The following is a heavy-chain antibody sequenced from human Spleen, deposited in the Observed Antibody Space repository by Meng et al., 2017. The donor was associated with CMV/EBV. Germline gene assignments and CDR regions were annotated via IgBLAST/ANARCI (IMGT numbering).Heavy chain of an antibody. J-gene: IGHJ4*02. CDR3: ARELAGLFDY. Sequence: GSLRLSCNVSGGSISTYHWSWLRQTPGKGLEWIGYIYSSGSTNYNPSLKSRVTISGDTAKNQFSLTLRSVTAADTAVYYCARELAGLFDYWGRGLLVTVSS. D-gene: IGHD3-3*01. CDR1: GGSISTYH. CDR2: IYSSGST. V-gene: IGHV4-59*01.